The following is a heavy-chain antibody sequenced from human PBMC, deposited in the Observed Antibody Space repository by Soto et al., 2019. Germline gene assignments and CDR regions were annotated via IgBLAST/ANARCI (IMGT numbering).Heavy chain of an antibody. CDR2: IYHTGTT. Sequence: SETLSLTCAVSGDSIISIYHCAWIRQSPGRGLEWIANIYHTGTTFYTPSLESRVTMSIDTSRNQFSLRLSFVTAADTAVYFCARDRVTMFGVLPDSWGQGTLVTVS. CDR3: ARDRVTMFGVLPDS. J-gene: IGHJ4*02. CDR1: GDSIISIYH. D-gene: IGHD3-3*01. V-gene: IGHV4-38-2*01.